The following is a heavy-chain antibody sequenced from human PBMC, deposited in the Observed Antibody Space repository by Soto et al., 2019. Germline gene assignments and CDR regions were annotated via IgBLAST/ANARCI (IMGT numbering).Heavy chain of an antibody. Sequence: EVQLLESGGGLVQPGGSLRVSCAAAGFTFSNHAMSWVRQAPGKGLERVSTISGSGGTIYYADSVKGRFTISRDNSKNALWLQMNSLRAEDTALYYCAKGSGNIRPYGMDVWGQGTTVTVSS. CDR2: ISGSGGTI. V-gene: IGHV3-23*01. CDR1: GFTFSNHA. J-gene: IGHJ6*02. CDR3: AKGSGNIRPYGMDV.